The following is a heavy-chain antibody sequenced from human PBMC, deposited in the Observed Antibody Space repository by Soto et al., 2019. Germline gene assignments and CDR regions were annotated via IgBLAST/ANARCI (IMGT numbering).Heavy chain of an antibody. J-gene: IGHJ4*02. CDR2: INPGSGNT. D-gene: IGHD2-2*01. V-gene: IGHV1-3*01. Sequence: GASVKVSCKVSRDTYTKYVIHWVRQAPGQRLEWMAWINPGSGNTMYSPKLQDRLTITRDTSASTVYMELSSLRSEDTTLYYCARGQCSSASCFYFDYWGQGSMVTVCS. CDR3: ARGQCSSASCFYFDY. CDR1: RDTYTKYV.